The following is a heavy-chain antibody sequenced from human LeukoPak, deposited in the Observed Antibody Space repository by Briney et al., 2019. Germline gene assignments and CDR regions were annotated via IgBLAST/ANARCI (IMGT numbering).Heavy chain of an antibody. V-gene: IGHV3-23*01. D-gene: IGHD2-8*01. CDR3: AKDRASMYYYYGMEV. CDR1: GFTLTEHA. CDR2: IIDVGDT. Sequence: GGSLRLSCAVSGFTLTEHALSWVRQAPGEGLEWVSGIIDVGDTYYADSVKGRFTISRDNSKNTLYLQMNSLRAEDTAVYYCAKDRASMYYYYGMEVWGQGTTVTVSS. J-gene: IGHJ6*02.